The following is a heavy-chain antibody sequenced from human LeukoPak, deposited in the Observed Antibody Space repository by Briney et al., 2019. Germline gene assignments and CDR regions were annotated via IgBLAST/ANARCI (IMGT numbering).Heavy chain of an antibody. J-gene: IGHJ5*02. V-gene: IGHV4-38-2*02. CDR3: ASLPATADLNWFDP. D-gene: IGHD2-2*01. Sequence: SETLSLTCTVSGYSISSGYYWGWIRQPPGKGLEWIGGIYHSGSTYYNPSLKSRVTISVDTSKNQFSLKLSSVTAADTAVYYCASLPATADLNWFDPWGQGTLVTVSS. CDR2: IYHSGST. CDR1: GYSISSGYY.